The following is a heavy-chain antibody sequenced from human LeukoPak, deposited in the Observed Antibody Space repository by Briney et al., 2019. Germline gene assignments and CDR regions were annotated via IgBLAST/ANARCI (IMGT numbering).Heavy chain of an antibody. CDR3: ARCYSDYRGYYYYYMDV. Sequence: SETLSLTCTVPGGSISSYYWSWIREPAGKGLGWIGRIYTSGSTNYNPCLKSRVTMSVDTSKNQFYLKLSSVTAADTAVYYCARCYSDYRGYYYYYMDVWGKGTTVTVSS. CDR2: IYTSGST. V-gene: IGHV4-4*07. D-gene: IGHD4-11*01. J-gene: IGHJ6*03. CDR1: GGSISSYY.